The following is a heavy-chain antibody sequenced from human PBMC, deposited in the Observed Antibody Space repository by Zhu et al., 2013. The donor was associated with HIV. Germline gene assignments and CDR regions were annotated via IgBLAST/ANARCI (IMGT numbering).Heavy chain of an antibody. V-gene: IGHV1-8*01. Sequence: QVQLAQSGAEVKKPGASVRVSCKPSGYRFTSYDINWVRQATGQGLEWMGWMNPKSGNTNYAQKLQGRVTMTRDTSTSTAYMDLRSLRSDDTAVYYCARRYSGTAHFDYWGQGTLVTVSS. CDR2: MNPKSGNT. CDR1: GYRFTSYD. CDR3: ARRYSGTAHFDY. J-gene: IGHJ4*02. D-gene: IGHD1-26*01.